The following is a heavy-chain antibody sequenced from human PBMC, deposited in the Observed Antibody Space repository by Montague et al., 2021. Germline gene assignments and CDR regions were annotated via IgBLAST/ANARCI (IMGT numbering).Heavy chain of an antibody. D-gene: IGHD3-10*01. CDR2: MFYVGAT. CDR1: SGSIFHAH. Sequence: SETRSLTCTVSSGSIFHAHWSWVRQPPGKGLEWLGSMFYVGATSNNPSLKSRATMSIDTSTNQFSLKLSFVTAADTAVYYCAKQDYFVSGTSYKGFDPWGQGILVTVSS. J-gene: IGHJ5*02. V-gene: IGHV4-59*08. CDR3: AKQDYFVSGTSYKGFDP.